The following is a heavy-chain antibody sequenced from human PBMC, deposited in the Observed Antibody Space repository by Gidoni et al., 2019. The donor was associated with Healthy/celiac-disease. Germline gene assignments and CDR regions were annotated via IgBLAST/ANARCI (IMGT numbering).Heavy chain of an antibody. CDR3: AKSIVVRGVTPDY. CDR2: ISYDGSNK. J-gene: IGHJ4*02. CDR1: GFTFSSYG. V-gene: IGHV3-30*18. D-gene: IGHD3-10*01. Sequence: QVQLVESGGGVVQPGRSLRLSCAASGFTFSSYGMHWVRQAPGKGLELVAVISYDGSNKYYADSVKGRFTISRDNSKNTLYLQMNSLRAEDTAVYYCAKSIVVRGVTPDYWGQGTLVTVSS.